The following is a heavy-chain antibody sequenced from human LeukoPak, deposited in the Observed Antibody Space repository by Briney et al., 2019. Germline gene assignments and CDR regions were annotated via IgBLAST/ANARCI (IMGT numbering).Heavy chain of an antibody. CDR2: IRPNDGTT. Sequence: PGGSLRLSCEASGFTFSNYGMNWVRQAPGKGLEWVSYIRPNDGTTHYADSVKGRFTISRDNAKNSLSLQMTSLRVDDTAVYYCVRGQTSLDNWFDPWGQGTLVIVSS. J-gene: IGHJ5*02. CDR1: GFTFSNYG. CDR3: VRGQTSLDNWFDP. V-gene: IGHV3-48*01.